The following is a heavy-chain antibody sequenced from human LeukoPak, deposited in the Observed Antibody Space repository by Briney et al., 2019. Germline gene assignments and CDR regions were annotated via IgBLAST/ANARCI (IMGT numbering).Heavy chain of an antibody. CDR1: GGSISSYY. Sequence: SETLSLTCTVSGGSISSYYWSWIRQPAGKGLEWIGRIYTSGSTNYNPSLKSRVTISVDTSKNQFSLKLSSVAAADTAVYYCASSVDSYGYDYWGQGTLVTVSS. D-gene: IGHD5-18*01. V-gene: IGHV4-4*07. CDR2: IYTSGST. J-gene: IGHJ4*02. CDR3: ASSVDSYGYDY.